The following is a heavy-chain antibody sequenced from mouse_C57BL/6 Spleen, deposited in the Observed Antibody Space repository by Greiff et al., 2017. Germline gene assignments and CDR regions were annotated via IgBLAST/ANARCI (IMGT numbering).Heavy chain of an antibody. V-gene: IGHV1-59*01. CDR2: IDPSDSYT. J-gene: IGHJ2*01. Sequence: QVQLQQPGAELVRPGTSVKLSCKASGYTFTSYWMHWVKQRPGQGLEWIGVIDPSDSYTNYNQKFKGKATLTVDTSSSTAYMQLSSLTSEDSAVYYCAREDYYGSSYVFGYWGKGTTLTVSS. CDR1: GYTFTSYW. D-gene: IGHD1-1*01. CDR3: AREDYYGSSYVFGY.